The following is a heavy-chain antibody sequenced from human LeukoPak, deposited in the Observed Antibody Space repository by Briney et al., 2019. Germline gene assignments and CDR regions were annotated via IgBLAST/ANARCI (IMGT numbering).Heavy chain of an antibody. CDR1: GFTFSSYG. Sequence: GGSLRLSCAASGFTFSSYGMHWVCQAPGRGLEWVALIWYDGSNKYYADSVKGRFTISRDNSKNTLYLQMNSPRAEDTAVYYCASALFNYESSGLNYWGQGTLVTVSS. CDR2: IWYDGSNK. CDR3: ASALFNYESSGLNY. V-gene: IGHV3-33*08. D-gene: IGHD3-22*01. J-gene: IGHJ4*02.